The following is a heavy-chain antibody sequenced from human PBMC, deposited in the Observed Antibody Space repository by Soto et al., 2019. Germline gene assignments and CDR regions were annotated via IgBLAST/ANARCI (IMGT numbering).Heavy chain of an antibody. V-gene: IGHV4-39*01. J-gene: IGHJ6*02. CDR3: ANELIAAAGDYYYYYGMDV. Sequence: ASETLSLTCTVSGGSISSSSYYWGWIRQPPGKGLEWIGSIYYSGSTYYNPSLKSRVTISVDTSKNQFSLKLSSVTAADTAVYYCANELIAAAGDYYYYYGMDVWGQGTTVTVSS. D-gene: IGHD6-13*01. CDR1: GGSISSSSYY. CDR2: IYYSGST.